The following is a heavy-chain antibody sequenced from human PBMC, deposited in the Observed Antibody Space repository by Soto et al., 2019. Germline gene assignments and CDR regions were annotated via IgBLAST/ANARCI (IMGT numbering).Heavy chain of an antibody. CDR1: GYIFTSYW. CDR2: IDPSDSYT. CDR3: ARPGDSYGYGPYYFDY. Sequence: PGESLKISCKGSGYIFTSYWIGWVLQRPGEGLEWMGRIDPSDSYTNYSPSFQGHVTISADKSISTAHLQWSSLKASDTAMYYCARPGDSYGYGPYYFDYWGQGTLVTVSS. V-gene: IGHV5-10-1*01. J-gene: IGHJ4*02. D-gene: IGHD5-18*01.